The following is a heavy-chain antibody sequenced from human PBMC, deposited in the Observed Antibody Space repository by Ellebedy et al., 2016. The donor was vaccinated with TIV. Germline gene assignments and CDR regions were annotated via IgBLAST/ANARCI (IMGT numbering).Heavy chain of an antibody. D-gene: IGHD3-10*01. CDR3: ARERYFGSRSSNWFDP. V-gene: IGHV4-61*01. J-gene: IGHJ5*02. CDR1: GTSVSGGSYY. CDR2: IFYSGAS. Sequence: SETLSLTCTVSGTSVSGGSYYWTWIRQPPGTGLEWIGHIFYSGASASNPSLKSPVTLSVDTSNNQFSLKLSSVTAADTAVYYCARERYFGSRSSNWFDPWGQGTLVTVSS.